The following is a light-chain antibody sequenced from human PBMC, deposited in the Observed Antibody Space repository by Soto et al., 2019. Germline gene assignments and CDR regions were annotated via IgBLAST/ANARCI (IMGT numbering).Light chain of an antibody. J-gene: IGLJ1*01. CDR2: GNS. Sequence: QSVLTQPPSGSGAPGQRVTISCTGSISNIGAGYDVHWYQQLPGTVPKVLIYGNSNRPSGVPDRFSGSKSGTSASLAITGLQAEDEADYYCQSYDISLSGFHVFGTGTKVTVL. CDR3: QSYDISLSGFHV. CDR1: ISNIGAGYD. V-gene: IGLV1-40*01.